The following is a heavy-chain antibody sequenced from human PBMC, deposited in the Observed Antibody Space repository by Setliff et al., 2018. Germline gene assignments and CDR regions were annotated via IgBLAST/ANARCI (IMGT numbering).Heavy chain of an antibody. V-gene: IGHV3-33*08. CDR1: GFSFSNTK. CDR2: IWHDGGNK. D-gene: IGHD5-12*01. J-gene: IGHJ4*02. CDR3: ARGGTFRYFDY. Sequence: GGSLRLSCLASGFSFSNTKMSWIRQAPGKGLEWVAVIWHDGGNKYHADSVKGRFTISRDNSKNTLYLQMNSLRPEDTAVYYCARGGTFRYFDYWGQGTPVTVSS.